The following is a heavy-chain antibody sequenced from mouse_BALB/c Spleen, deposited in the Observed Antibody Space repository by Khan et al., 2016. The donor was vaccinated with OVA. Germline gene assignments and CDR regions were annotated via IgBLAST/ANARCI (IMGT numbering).Heavy chain of an antibody. CDR1: GFTFSTYG. V-gene: IGHV5-6*01. CDR2: ISSGGTYT. Sequence: EVQLQESGGDLVKPGGSLKLSCAASGFTFSTYGMSWVRQTPDKRLEWVATISSGGTYTYYPDSVKGRFTISRDNAKNTLYLQMSSLTSEDTAIYYCARLAYYYDREGFAYWGQGTLVTVSA. D-gene: IGHD1-1*01. J-gene: IGHJ3*01. CDR3: ARLAYYYDREGFAY.